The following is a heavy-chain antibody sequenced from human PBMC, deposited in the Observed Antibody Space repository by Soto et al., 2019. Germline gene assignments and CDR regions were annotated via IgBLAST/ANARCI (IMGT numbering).Heavy chain of an antibody. CDR3: AKHLWFGESVFDP. D-gene: IGHD3-10*01. CDR2: IRGSADSA. CDR1: GFTFSSYG. Sequence: PGGSLRLSCAASGFTFSSYGMSWVRQAPRKGLEWVSTIRGSADSANYADSVKGRLTISRDNSKNMLYLQMNSLRADDTAVYYCAKHLWFGESVFDPWGQGTLVTVS. J-gene: IGHJ5*02. V-gene: IGHV3-23*01.